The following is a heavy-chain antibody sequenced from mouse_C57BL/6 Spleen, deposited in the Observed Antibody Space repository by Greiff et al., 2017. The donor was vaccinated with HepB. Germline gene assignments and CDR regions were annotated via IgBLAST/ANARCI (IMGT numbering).Heavy chain of an antibody. CDR2: INPNNGGT. D-gene: IGHD2-3*01. CDR3: ARDGYYFFAY. V-gene: IGHV1-26*01. CDR1: GYTFTDYY. J-gene: IGHJ3*01. Sequence: EVKLQESGPELVKPGASVKISCKASGYTFTDYYMNWVKQSHGKSLEWIGDINPNNGGTSYNQKFKGKATLTVDKSSSTAYMELRSLTSEDSAVYYCARDGYYFFAYWGQGTLVTVSA.